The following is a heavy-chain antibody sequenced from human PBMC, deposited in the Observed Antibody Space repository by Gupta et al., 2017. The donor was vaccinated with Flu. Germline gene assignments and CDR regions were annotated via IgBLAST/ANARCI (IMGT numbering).Heavy chain of an antibody. J-gene: IGHJ4*02. CDR3: ARSDCSGGIRYPTEH. CDR1: GGSISSSY. D-gene: IGHD2-15*01. CDR2: IYYTGST. V-gene: IGHV4-59*01. Sequence: QVQLQESGPRVVKPSETLSLTCAVSGGSISSSYWKWIRQPPGKGLEYIGYIYYTGSTNYNPSLKSRITISVDRSRNQFSLKLNSVTAADTAVYFCARSDCSGGIRYPTEHWGQGTLVSVSS.